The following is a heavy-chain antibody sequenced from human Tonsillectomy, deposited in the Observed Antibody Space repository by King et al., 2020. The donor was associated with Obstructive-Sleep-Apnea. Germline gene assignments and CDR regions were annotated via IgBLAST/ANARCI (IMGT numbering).Heavy chain of an antibody. Sequence: VQLVQSGAEVKKTGASVKGSCKTSGYSFTNYGFSWVRQAPCQGLAWIGWINTYIGDTHYSQKFQGRVTITLATSTSTGYLALGSLRSDDTAVYYCARDLNDVLTAIGDIAYWGQGTLVTVSS. CDR3: ARDLNDVLTAIGDIAY. J-gene: IGHJ4*02. CDR2: INTYIGDT. V-gene: IGHV1-18*04. CDR1: GYSFTNYG. D-gene: IGHD2-21*02.